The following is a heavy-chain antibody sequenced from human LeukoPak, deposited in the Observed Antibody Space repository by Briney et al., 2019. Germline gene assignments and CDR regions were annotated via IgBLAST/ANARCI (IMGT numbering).Heavy chain of an antibody. Sequence: SETLSLTCSVSGGSISKYYWSWIRQPPGKGLEWIGYIYYSGSTNYNPSLKSRVTISVDTSRNHFSLKLSSVTAADAAIYYCARVAYFDSGGYYYYFQYWGQGTLVTVSS. J-gene: IGHJ4*02. CDR1: GGSISKYY. CDR2: IYYSGST. D-gene: IGHD3-22*01. V-gene: IGHV4-59*12. CDR3: ARVAYFDSGGYYYYFQY.